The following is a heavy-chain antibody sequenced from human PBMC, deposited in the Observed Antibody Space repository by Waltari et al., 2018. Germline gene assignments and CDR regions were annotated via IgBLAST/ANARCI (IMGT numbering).Heavy chain of an antibody. CDR3: ARGPSTGAFDY. J-gene: IGHJ4*02. CDR2: IDPNSGVT. V-gene: IGHV1-2*02. CDR1: GYTFTAYF. Sequence: QVQLVQSGAEVKRPGASVTVSCKPSGYTFTAYFIHWVRQAPQGLEWIGWIDPNSGVTNYEQKFQGRVTMTRDTSLSTTYMDLSNLRSDDTAVYYCARGPSTGAFDYWGQGTLVTVSS.